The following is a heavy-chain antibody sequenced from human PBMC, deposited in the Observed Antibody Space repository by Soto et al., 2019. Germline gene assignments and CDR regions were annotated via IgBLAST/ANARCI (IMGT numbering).Heavy chain of an antibody. CDR3: AKDHTVTYYYYYGMDV. Sequence: QVQLVESGGGVVQPGRSLRLSCAASGFTFSSYGMHWVRQAPGKGLEWVAVISYDGSNKYYADSVKGRFTISRDNSKNTLYLQMNSLRAEDTAVYYCAKDHTVTYYYYYGMDVWGQGTTVTVSS. J-gene: IGHJ6*02. CDR2: ISYDGSNK. D-gene: IGHD4-17*01. CDR1: GFTFSSYG. V-gene: IGHV3-30*18.